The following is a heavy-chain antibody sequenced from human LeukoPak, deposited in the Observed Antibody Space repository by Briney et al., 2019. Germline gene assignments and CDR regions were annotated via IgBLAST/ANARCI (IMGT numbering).Heavy chain of an antibody. D-gene: IGHD6-13*01. V-gene: IGHV1-3*03. Sequence: ASVKVSCKASGYTFTSYAMHWVRQAPGQRLEWMGWINACNGNKKYSQEFQGRVTITRDTSPSTAYMELSSLRSEDMAVYYCARDGGGRQLVRYYFDYWGQGTLVTVSS. CDR1: GYTFTSYA. CDR2: INACNGNK. J-gene: IGHJ4*02. CDR3: ARDGGGRQLVRYYFDY.